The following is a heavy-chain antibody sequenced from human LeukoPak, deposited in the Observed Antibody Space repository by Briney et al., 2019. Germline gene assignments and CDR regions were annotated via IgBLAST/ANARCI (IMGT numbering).Heavy chain of an antibody. CDR2: IYSGGST. V-gene: IGHV3-66*01. Sequence: GGSPLLSCAASGFTVSSNYMSWVRQAPGKGLEWVSVIYSGGSTYYADSVKGRFTISRDNSKNTLYLQMNSLRAEDTAVYYCARVPYGDHGTLFDPWGQGTLVTVSS. J-gene: IGHJ5*02. CDR3: ARVPYGDHGTLFDP. D-gene: IGHD4-17*01. CDR1: GFTVSSNY.